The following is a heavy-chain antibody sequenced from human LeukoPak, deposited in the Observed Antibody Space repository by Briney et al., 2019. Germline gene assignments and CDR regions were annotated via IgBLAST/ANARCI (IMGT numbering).Heavy chain of an antibody. V-gene: IGHV3-23*01. CDR2: ISISGGTT. Sequence: PGGSLRLSCAVSGFTFSNSAMSWVRQAPGKGLEWVSGISISGGTTYYAASVKGRFTISRDNSKNTVYLQLNSLRAEDTAVYYCAKEEVPNDYWGKGTLVTVSS. D-gene: IGHD1-1*01. J-gene: IGHJ4*02. CDR1: GFTFSNSA. CDR3: AKEEVPNDY.